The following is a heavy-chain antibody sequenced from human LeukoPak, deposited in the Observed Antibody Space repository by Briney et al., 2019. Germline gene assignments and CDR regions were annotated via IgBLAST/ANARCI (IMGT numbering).Heavy chain of an antibody. CDR2: FKSKTDGGAT. CDR1: GFTFSEFTFSNAW. V-gene: IGHV3-15*01. Sequence: GGSLRLSCVASGFTFSEFTFSNAWMSWVRQAPGKGLEWVGRFKSKTDGGATDYAAPVKGRFTISRDVSKTTLFLQINSLKTEDTAVYYCTADNCGSTSCYAHYWGQGTLVTVSS. D-gene: IGHD2-2*01. J-gene: IGHJ4*02. CDR3: TADNCGSTSCYAHY.